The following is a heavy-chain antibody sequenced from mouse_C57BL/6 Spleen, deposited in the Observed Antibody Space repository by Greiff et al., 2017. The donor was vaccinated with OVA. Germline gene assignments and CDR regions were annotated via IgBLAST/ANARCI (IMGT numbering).Heavy chain of an antibody. CDR3: ARDGGAY. Sequence: ESGPGLVKPSQSLSLTCSVTGYSITSGYYWHWIRQFPGNKLEWMGYISYDGSNNYNPSLKNRISITRDTSKNQFFLKLDSVTTEDTATYYWARDGGAYWGKGTLVTVSA. V-gene: IGHV3-6*01. CDR1: GYSITSGYY. CDR2: ISYDGSN. J-gene: IGHJ3*01.